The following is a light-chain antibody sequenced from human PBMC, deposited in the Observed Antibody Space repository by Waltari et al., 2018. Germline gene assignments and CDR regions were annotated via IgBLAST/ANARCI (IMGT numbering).Light chain of an antibody. V-gene: IGKV1-39*01. CDR1: QSISSY. CDR3: QQSYSTQMYT. CDR2: AAS. J-gene: IGKJ2*01. Sequence: DIQMTQSPSSLSASVGARVTITCRASQSISSYLNWYQQKPGKAPKLLIYAASSLQSGVPSRFSGSGSGTDFTLTISSLQPEDFATYYCQQSYSTQMYTFGQGTKLEIK.